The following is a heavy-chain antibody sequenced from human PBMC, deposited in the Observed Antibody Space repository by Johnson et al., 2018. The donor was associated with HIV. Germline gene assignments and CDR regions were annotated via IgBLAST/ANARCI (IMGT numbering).Heavy chain of an antibody. CDR1: GFTVRSSY. Sequence: VQLVESGGGLVQPGGSLRLSCAASGFTVRSSYMSWVRQAPGKGLEHVSVIYSDGTTYYADSVKGRFTISRDNSKNTLYLQMNSLRAEDTAVYYCAKDRPLVVVTHDAFDIWGQGTMVTVSS. V-gene: IGHV3-66*02. J-gene: IGHJ3*02. CDR2: IYSDGTT. D-gene: IGHD2-21*02. CDR3: AKDRPLVVVTHDAFDI.